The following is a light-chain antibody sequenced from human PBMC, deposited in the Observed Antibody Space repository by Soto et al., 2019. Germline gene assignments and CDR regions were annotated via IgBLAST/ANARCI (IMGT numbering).Light chain of an antibody. V-gene: IGLV2-18*02. CDR1: SSDVGTYNR. CDR2: EVS. CDR3: SSYTSSSTYV. Sequence: QSALTQPPSVSGSPGQSVTISCTGTSSDVGTYNRVSWYQQPPGTAPKLMLYEVSNRPSGVPDRFSGSKSDNTASLTISGLQAEDAADYYCSSYTSSSTYVFGTGTKLTVL. J-gene: IGLJ1*01.